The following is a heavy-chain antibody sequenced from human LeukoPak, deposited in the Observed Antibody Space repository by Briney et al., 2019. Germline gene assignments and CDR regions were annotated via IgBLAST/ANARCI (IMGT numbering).Heavy chain of an antibody. Sequence: PGGSLRLSCAASGFTFNNYGMHWVRQAPGKGLEWVAVISYDERNIHYPDSVKGRFTISRDISTDTLWLQMDSLRTEDTAVYYCAKGPLRGTAAAIDYWGQGTLVTVSS. CDR3: AKGPLRGTAAAIDY. CDR1: GFTFNNYG. J-gene: IGHJ4*02. V-gene: IGHV3-30*18. D-gene: IGHD2-2*01. CDR2: ISYDERNI.